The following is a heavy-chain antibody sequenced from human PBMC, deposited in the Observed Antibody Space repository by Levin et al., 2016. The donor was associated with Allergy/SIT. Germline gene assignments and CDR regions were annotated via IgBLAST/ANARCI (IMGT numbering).Heavy chain of an antibody. CDR1: GYTFTGYY. V-gene: IGHV1-2*02. J-gene: IGHJ4*02. CDR3: ARGVSGYDGVYYFDY. Sequence: ASVKVSCRASGYTFTGYYMHWVRQAPGQGLEWMGWINPNSGGTNYAQKFQGRVTMTRDTSISTAYMELSRLRSDDTAVYYCARGVSGYDGVYYFDYWGQGTLVTVSS. D-gene: IGHD5-12*01. CDR2: INPNSGGT.